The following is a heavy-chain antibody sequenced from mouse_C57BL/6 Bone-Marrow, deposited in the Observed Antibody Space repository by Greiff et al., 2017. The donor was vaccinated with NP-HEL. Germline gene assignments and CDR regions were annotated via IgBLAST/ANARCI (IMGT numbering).Heavy chain of an antibody. J-gene: IGHJ3*01. CDR2: IRSKSNNYAT. Sequence: EVKLMESGGGLVQPKGSLKLSCAASGFSFNTYAMNWVRQAPGKGLEWVARIRSKSNNYATYYADSVKDRFTISRDDSESMLYLQMNNLITEDTAMYYCVREAQDSSGAWFAYWGQGTLVTVSA. CDR1: GFSFNTYA. CDR3: VREAQDSSGAWFAY. V-gene: IGHV10-1*01. D-gene: IGHD3-2*02.